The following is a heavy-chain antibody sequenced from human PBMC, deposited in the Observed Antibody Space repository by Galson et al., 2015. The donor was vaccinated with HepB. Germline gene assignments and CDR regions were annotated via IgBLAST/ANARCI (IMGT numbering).Heavy chain of an antibody. CDR2: IYPDDSDT. CDR1: GYSFPNYW. CDR3: ARRRVATLAAADPRYWFDP. Sequence: QSGAEVKKPGESLKISCKGSGYSFPNYWIGWVRQMPGKGLEYMGIIYPDDSDTSYSPSFQGQVTISADKSINTAYLQWSSLKASDTAMYYCARRRVATLAAADPRYWFDPWGQGTLVTVSS. D-gene: IGHD6-13*01. J-gene: IGHJ5*02. V-gene: IGHV5-51*01.